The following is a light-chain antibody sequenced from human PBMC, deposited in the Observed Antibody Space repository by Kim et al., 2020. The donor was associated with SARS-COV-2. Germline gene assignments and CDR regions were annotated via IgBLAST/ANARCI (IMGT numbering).Light chain of an antibody. CDR2: AAS. CDR3: QQSYNTPRT. V-gene: IGKV1-39*01. CDR1: QAISGH. J-gene: IGKJ5*01. Sequence: ASVGDKVTITCRASQAISGHLTWYQQIPGKAPKLLIYAASTLQSGVPSRFSGGGSGTDFTLTISSLQPEDFATYYCQQSYNTPRTFGQGTRLEIK.